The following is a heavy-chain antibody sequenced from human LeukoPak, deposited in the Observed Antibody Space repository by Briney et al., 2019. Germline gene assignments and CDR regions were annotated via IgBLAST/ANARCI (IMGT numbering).Heavy chain of an antibody. CDR2: IYTSGST. V-gene: IGHV4-61*02. CDR1: GVSISSGSYY. D-gene: IGHD3-10*01. J-gene: IGHJ6*03. CDR3: ARVVPVRGVIIPYYYYYMDV. Sequence: SETLSLTCTVSGVSISSGSYYWSWIRQPAGKGLEWIGRIYTSGSTNYNPSLKSRVTISVDTSKNQFSLKLSSVAAADTAVYYCARVVPVRGVIIPYYYYYMDVWGKGTTVTVSS.